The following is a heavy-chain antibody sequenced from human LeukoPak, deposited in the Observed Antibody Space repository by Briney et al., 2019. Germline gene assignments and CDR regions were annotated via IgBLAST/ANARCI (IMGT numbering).Heavy chain of an antibody. V-gene: IGHV3-7*01. CDR2: IKGDGSET. CDR3: ATSGGY. D-gene: IGHD3-16*01. CDR1: GFTFSAYW. Sequence: GGSLRLSCAASGFTFSAYWMKWVRQAPGKGLVWVPTIKGDGSETHYGTSVKGRFTISRDNAKRSLYLQMTSLSVEDTAMYYCATSGGYWGQGTLVTVSS. J-gene: IGHJ4*02.